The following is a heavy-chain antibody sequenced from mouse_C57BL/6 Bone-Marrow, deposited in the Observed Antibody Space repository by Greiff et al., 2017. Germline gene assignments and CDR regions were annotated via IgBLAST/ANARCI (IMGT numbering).Heavy chain of an antibody. CDR3: TSLQGWLLRDD. J-gene: IGHJ2*01. Sequence: VQLQQSGAELVKPGASVKMSCKASGYTFTSYWITWVKQRPGQGLEWIGDIYPGSGSTNYNEKFKSKATLTVDTSSSTAYMQLSSLTSEDSAYYYGTSLQGWLLRDDWGKGTTVTVSS. CDR1: GYTFTSYW. D-gene: IGHD2-3*01. CDR2: IYPGSGST. V-gene: IGHV1-55*01.